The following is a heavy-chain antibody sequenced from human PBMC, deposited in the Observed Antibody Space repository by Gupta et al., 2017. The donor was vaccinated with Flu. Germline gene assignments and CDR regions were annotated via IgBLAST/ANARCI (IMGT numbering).Heavy chain of an antibody. CDR3: AGGPLRGY. V-gene: IGHV3-53*02. CDR2: IYSAGTT. D-gene: IGHD2-15*01. CDR1: GFTVSNNY. J-gene: IGHJ4*02. Sequence: EVQLVETGGGLIQPGGSLRLSCAVSGFTVSNNYMSWVRQAPGKGLESISLIYSAGTTYHADSVKGRFTISRDNSKNTVYLQMNSLRAEDTAVYYCAGGPLRGYWGQGTLVTGSS.